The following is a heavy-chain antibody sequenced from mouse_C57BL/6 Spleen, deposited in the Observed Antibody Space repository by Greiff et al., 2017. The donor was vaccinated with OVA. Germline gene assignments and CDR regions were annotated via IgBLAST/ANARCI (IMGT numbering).Heavy chain of an antibody. CDR3: ARDGGYAMDY. CDR1: GFTFSSYA. J-gene: IGHJ4*01. Sequence: EVKLMESGGGLVKPGGSLKLSCAASGFTFSSYAMSWVRQTPEKRLEWVATISDGGSYTYYPDNVKGRFTISRDNAKNNLYLQMSHLKSEDTAMYYCARDGGYAMDYWGQGTSVTVSS. V-gene: IGHV5-4*01. CDR2: ISDGGSYT.